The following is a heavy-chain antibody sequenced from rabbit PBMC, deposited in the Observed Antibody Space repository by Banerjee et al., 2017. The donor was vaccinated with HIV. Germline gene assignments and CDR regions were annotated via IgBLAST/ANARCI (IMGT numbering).Heavy chain of an antibody. V-gene: IGHV1S40*01. CDR1: GFSFSSSYY. CDR2: IDTDDDVT. D-gene: IGHD3-3*01. CDR3: ARAIAGYAFTHLDL. J-gene: IGHJ6*01. Sequence: QSLEESGGDLVKPGGTLTLTCTASGFSFSSSYYMCWVRQAPGKGLEWIGCIDTDDDVTYYANWAKGRFTISKTSSTTVTLQRTSLTAADTAMYFCARAIAGYAFTHLDLWGPGTLVTVS.